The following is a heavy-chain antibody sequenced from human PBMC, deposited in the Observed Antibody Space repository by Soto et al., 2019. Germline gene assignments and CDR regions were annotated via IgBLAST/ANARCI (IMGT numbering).Heavy chain of an antibody. D-gene: IGHD3-10*01. CDR2: INPNSGGT. Sequence: ASVKVSCKDSGYTFTGYYIHWVRQAPGQGLEWMGWINPNSGGTNYAQKFQGRVTMTRDTSISTAYMELSRLRSDDTAVYYCARGTMVRGPIDYWGQGTLVTVAS. CDR3: ARGTMVRGPIDY. CDR1: GYTFTGYY. V-gene: IGHV1-2*02. J-gene: IGHJ4*02.